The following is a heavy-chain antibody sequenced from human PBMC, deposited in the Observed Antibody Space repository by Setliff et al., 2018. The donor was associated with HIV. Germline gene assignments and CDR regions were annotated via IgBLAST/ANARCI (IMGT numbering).Heavy chain of an antibody. V-gene: IGHV1-69*10. D-gene: IGHD5-12*01. CDR3: GPATILGGPFDY. Sequence: GASVKVSCKPSGGTFSSYAITWVRQAPGQGLEWMGGIIPILGVANYAQKFQGRVTITADKSTTTAYMELSSLRSEDTAVYYCGPATILGGPFDYWGQGTLVTVSS. CDR2: IIPILGVA. CDR1: GGTFSSYA. J-gene: IGHJ4*02.